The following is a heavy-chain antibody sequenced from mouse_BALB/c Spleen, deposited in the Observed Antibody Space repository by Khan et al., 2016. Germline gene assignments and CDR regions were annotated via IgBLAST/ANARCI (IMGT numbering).Heavy chain of an antibody. V-gene: IGHV1S135*01. Sequence: VQLKQSGPELVKPGASVKVSCKASGYTFTDYNMYWVKQSHGKSLEWIGYIDPYNGGPSYNQKFKGKATLTVDKSSSTAFMHLNSLTTEDSAVKYFARKGFRYDPMDYWGQGTTLTVSA. J-gene: IGHJ2*01. D-gene: IGHD2-14*01. CDR2: IDPYNGGP. CDR1: GYTFTDYN. CDR3: ARKGFRYDPMDY.